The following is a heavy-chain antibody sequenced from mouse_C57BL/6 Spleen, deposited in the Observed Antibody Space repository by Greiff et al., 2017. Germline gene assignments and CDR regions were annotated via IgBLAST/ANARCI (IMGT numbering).Heavy chain of an antibody. CDR1: GYSITSGYY. CDR3: ARTDGSSRYFDV. V-gene: IGHV3-6*01. Sequence: EVQLVESGPGLVKPSQSLSLTCSVTGYSITSGYYWNWIRQFPGNKLEWMGYISYDGSNNYNPSLKNRISITRDTSKNQFFLKLNSVTTEDTATYYCARTDGSSRYFDVWGTGTTVTVSS. J-gene: IGHJ1*03. CDR2: ISYDGSN. D-gene: IGHD1-1*01.